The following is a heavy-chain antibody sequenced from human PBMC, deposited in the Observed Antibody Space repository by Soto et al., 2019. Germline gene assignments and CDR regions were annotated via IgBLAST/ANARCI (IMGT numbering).Heavy chain of an antibody. CDR1: GFTFSSYS. D-gene: IGHD2-2*01. CDR2: ISSGSHYI. Sequence: PGGSLRLSCAASGFTFSSYSMNWVRQAPGKGLEWVSSISSGSHYIYNADSVKGRFTISRDNAKNSLYLQMNSLRAEDTAVYYCARDPNIVLVPAALRSYYYYYGMDVWGQGTTVTVSS. J-gene: IGHJ6*02. CDR3: ARDPNIVLVPAALRSYYYYYGMDV. V-gene: IGHV3-21*01.